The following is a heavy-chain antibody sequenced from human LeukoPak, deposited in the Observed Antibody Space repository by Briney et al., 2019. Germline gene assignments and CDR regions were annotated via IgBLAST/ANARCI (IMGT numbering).Heavy chain of an antibody. CDR2: IFRGDGT. D-gene: IGHD4-11*01. V-gene: IGHV3-66*01. CDR3: VKEVPGTTIYH. CDR1: GFIVSTNY. Sequence: GGSLRLSCVASGFIVSTNYMSWVRQAPGKGLVWVSVIFRGDGTYHADSVKGRFTISRDSSKNTVYLQINSLTAEDTAVYYCVKEVPGTTIYHWGQGTLVTVSS. J-gene: IGHJ4*02.